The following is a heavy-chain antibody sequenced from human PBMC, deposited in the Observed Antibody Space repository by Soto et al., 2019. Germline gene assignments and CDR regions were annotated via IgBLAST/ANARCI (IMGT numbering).Heavy chain of an antibody. CDR3: ARELPSIYEILTGHFDH. V-gene: IGHV4-4*07. J-gene: IGHJ4*02. CDR2: LYTTGST. Sequence: QVQLQESGPGLVKPPETLSLTCTVSGGSMSNYYWSWIRQPAGKGLEWIGLLYTTGSTHSNPSLKGRVTLSIDMSKSQFSVKLNSVTAADTAVYYCARELPSIYEILTGHFDHWGQGTLVTVSS. CDR1: GGSMSNYY. D-gene: IGHD3-9*01.